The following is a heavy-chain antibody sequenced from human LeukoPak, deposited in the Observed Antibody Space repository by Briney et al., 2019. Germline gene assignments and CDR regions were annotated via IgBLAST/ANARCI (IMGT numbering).Heavy chain of an antibody. CDR3: ARLAVAGTDGGY. CDR2: IYYSGST. Sequence: SETLSLTCTVSGGSISSSSYYWGWIRQPPGKGLEWIGSIYYSGSTYYNPSLKSRVTISVDTSKNQFSLKLSSVTAADTAVYYCARLAVAGTDGGYWGQGTLVTVSS. D-gene: IGHD6-19*01. CDR1: GGSISSSSYY. V-gene: IGHV4-39*07. J-gene: IGHJ4*02.